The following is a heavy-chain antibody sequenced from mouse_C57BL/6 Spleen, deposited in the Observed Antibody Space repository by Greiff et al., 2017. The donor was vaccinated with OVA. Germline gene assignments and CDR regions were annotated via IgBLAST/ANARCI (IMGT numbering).Heavy chain of an antibody. CDR1: GFTFSSYG. J-gene: IGHJ3*01. V-gene: IGHV5-6*01. CDR2: ISSGGSYT. CDR3: ARHKSSLSWFAY. D-gene: IGHD6-1*01. Sequence: EVKLVESGGDLVKPGGSLKLSCAASGFTFSSYGMSWVRQTPDKRLEWVATISSGGSYTYYPDSVKGRFTISRDNAKNTLYLQMSSLKSEDTAMYYCARHKSSLSWFAYWGQGTLVTVSA.